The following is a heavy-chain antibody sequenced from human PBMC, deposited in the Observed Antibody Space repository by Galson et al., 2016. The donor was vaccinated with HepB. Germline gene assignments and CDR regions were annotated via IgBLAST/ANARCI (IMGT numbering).Heavy chain of an antibody. CDR2: ISSSRSYI. CDR3: ARGFPEMATITGTFDF. CDR1: GFTFSDYS. Sequence: SLRLSCAASGFTFSDYSMNWVRQAPGKGLEWVSSISSSRSYIYYADAVKGRFTISRDNAKNSLYLQMSSLRAEDMAVYYRARGFPEMATITGTFDFWGQGILVTVSS. J-gene: IGHJ4*02. D-gene: IGHD5-24*01. V-gene: IGHV3-21*01.